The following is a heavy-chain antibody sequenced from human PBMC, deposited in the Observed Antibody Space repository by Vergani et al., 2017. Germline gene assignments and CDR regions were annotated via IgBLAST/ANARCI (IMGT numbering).Heavy chain of an antibody. CDR3: ARRPGGSSSWSLQKREFDY. Sequence: EVQLLESGGGLVQPGGSLRLSCAASGFTFSSYAMSWVRQAPGKGLEWVSAISGSGGSTYYADSVKGRFTISRDNSKNTLYLQMNSLRAEDTAVYYCARRPGGSSSWSLQKREFDYWGQGTLVTVSS. V-gene: IGHV3-23*01. CDR2: ISGSGGST. D-gene: IGHD6-13*01. CDR1: GFTFSSYA. J-gene: IGHJ4*02.